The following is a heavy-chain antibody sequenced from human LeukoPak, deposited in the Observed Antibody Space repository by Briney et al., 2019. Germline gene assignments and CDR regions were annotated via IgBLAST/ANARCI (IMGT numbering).Heavy chain of an antibody. V-gene: IGHV4-30-2*01. CDR3: ARVLYARFDP. Sequence: SETLSLTCTVSGGSISSGGYYWRWIRQPPGKGLEWIGYIYHSGSTYYNPSLKSRVTISVDRSKNQFSLKLSSVTAADTAVYYCARVLYARFDPWGQGTLVTVSS. D-gene: IGHD2-8*01. CDR1: GGSISSGGYY. J-gene: IGHJ5*02. CDR2: IYHSGST.